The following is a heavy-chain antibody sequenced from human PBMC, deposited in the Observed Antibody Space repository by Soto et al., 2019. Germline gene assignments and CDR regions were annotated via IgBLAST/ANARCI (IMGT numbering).Heavy chain of an antibody. CDR1: GGTFSSYA. CDR3: ARLRDLIAAAGPEAGTDYYYGMDV. D-gene: IGHD6-13*01. Sequence: SVKVSCKASGGTFSSYAISWVRQAPGQGLEWMGGIIPIFGTANYAQKFQGRATITADESTSTAYMELSSLRSEDTAVYYCARLRDLIAAAGPEAGTDYYYGMDVWGQGTTVTVSS. CDR2: IIPIFGTA. V-gene: IGHV1-69*13. J-gene: IGHJ6*02.